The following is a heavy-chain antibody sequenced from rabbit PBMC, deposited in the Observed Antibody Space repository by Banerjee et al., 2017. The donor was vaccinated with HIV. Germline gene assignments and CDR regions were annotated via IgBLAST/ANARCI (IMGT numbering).Heavy chain of an antibody. V-gene: IGHV1S45*01. CDR3: ARRGSSSGWAMGS. CDR2: IYVGSSDTT. CDR1: GFSFTNNYW. Sequence: QEQLVESGGGLVQPEGSLTLTCTASGFSFTNNYWMCWVRQAPGKGLEWIACIYVGSSDTTYYASWAKGRFTVSKTSSTTVTLQMTSLTVADTATYFCARRGSSSGWAMGSWGPGTLVTVS. D-gene: IGHD4-1*01. J-gene: IGHJ4*01.